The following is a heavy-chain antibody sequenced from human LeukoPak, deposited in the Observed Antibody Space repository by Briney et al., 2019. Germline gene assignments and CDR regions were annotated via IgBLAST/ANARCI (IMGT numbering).Heavy chain of an antibody. D-gene: IGHD3-3*01. V-gene: IGHV1-69*02. CDR1: GGTFSSYT. CDR3: ASFSYYDFWSGYSWFDP. Sequence: GASVKVSCKXSGGTFSSYTISWVRQAPGQGLEWMGRIIPILGIANYAQKFQGRVTITADKSTSTAYMELSSLRSEDTAVYYCASFSYYDFWSGYSWFDPWGQGTLVTVSS. J-gene: IGHJ5*02. CDR2: IIPILGIA.